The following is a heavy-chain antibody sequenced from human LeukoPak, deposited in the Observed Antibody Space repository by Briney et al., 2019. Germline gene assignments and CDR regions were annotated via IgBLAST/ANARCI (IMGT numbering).Heavy chain of an antibody. D-gene: IGHD3-22*01. V-gene: IGHV3-53*01. CDR1: GFTFSSNY. CDR2: IYSGGST. CDR3: ARGDGDSSGYYPFDY. Sequence: GGSLRLSCAASGFTFSSNYMSWVRQAPGKGLEWVSVIYSGGSTYYADSVKGRFTISRDNSKNTLYLQMNSLRAEDTAVYYCARGDGDSSGYYPFDYWGQGTLVTVSS. J-gene: IGHJ4*02.